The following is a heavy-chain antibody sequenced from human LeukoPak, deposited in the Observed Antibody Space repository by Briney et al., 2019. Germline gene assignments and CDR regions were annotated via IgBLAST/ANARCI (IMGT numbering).Heavy chain of an antibody. CDR2: ISYDGSNK. CDR1: GFTFSSYG. CDR3: AKDFYGMDV. Sequence: GGSLRLSCAASGFTFSSYGMHWVRQAPGKGLEWVAVISYDGSNKYYADSVKGRFTISRDNSKNTLYLQMNSLRAEDTAVYYCAKDFYGMDVWGQGTMVIVSS. V-gene: IGHV3-30*18. J-gene: IGHJ6*02.